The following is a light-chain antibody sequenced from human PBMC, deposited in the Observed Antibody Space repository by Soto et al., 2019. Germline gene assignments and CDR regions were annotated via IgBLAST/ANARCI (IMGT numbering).Light chain of an antibody. CDR1: SSNIGSNS. V-gene: IGLV1-44*01. J-gene: IGLJ1*01. Sequence: QSVLTQPPSASGTPGHRVTISCSGSSSNIGSNSVNWYQRLPGTAPRLLIYSDDQRPSGIPDRFSGSKSGTSASLAISGLQSEDEADYFCAAWNDNPNGPGYVFGTGTKVTVL. CDR3: AAWNDNPNGPGYV. CDR2: SDD.